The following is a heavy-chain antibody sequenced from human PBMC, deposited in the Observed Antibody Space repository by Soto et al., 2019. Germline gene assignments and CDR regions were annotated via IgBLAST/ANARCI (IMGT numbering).Heavy chain of an antibody. J-gene: IGHJ4*02. CDR3: AKDQYSGSFYYFDY. D-gene: IGHD1-26*01. V-gene: IGHV3-23*01. CDR2: ISGSGGST. Sequence: GGSLRLSCAASGFTFSIYAMSWVRHAPGKGLEWVSAISGSGGSTYYGDSVKGRFTISRDNSKNTLYLQMNSLRAEDTAVYYCAKDQYSGSFYYFDYWGQGTLVTVSS. CDR1: GFTFSIYA.